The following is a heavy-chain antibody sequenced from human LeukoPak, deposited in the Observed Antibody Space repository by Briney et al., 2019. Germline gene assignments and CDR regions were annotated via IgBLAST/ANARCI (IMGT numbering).Heavy chain of an antibody. D-gene: IGHD6-13*01. J-gene: IGHJ4*02. V-gene: IGHV3-23*01. CDR3: AKDYAPIAAADDYYFDY. Sequence: ETLSLTCTVSGGSISSYYWSWIRQPPGKGLEWVSAISGSGGSTYYADSVKGRFTISRDNSKNTLYLQMNSLRAEDTAVYYCAKDYAPIAAADDYYFDYWGQGTLVTVSS. CDR1: GGSISSYY. CDR2: ISGSGGST.